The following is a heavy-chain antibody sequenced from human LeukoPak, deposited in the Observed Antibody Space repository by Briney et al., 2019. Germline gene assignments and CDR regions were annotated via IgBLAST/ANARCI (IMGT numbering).Heavy chain of an antibody. CDR3: AKDRIDLDY. Sequence: PGGSLRLSCAASGFTFSNSAMSWVRQAPGKGQEWVSTISGSGGSTYYADSVKGRFTISRDNSKNTLYLQMNGLRADDTAVYSCAKDRIDLDYWGQGTLVSVSS. CDR2: ISGSGGST. CDR1: GFTFSNSA. D-gene: IGHD1-14*01. J-gene: IGHJ4*02. V-gene: IGHV3-23*01.